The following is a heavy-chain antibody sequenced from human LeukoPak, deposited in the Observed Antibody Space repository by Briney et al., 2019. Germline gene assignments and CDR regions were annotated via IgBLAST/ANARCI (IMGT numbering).Heavy chain of an antibody. Sequence: GGSLRLSCAASGFTFTSYSMNWVRQAPGKGLEWVSSISSSSTSIYYADSVKCRFTISRDNAKNSLYLQMNSLRAEDTAVYYCATKTSGSYPFDYWGQGTLVTVSS. CDR2: ISSSSTSI. V-gene: IGHV3-21*01. CDR1: GFTFTSYS. J-gene: IGHJ4*02. D-gene: IGHD1-26*01. CDR3: ATKTSGSYPFDY.